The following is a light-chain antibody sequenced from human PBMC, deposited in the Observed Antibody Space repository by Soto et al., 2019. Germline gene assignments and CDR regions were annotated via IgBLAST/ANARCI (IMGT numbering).Light chain of an antibody. V-gene: IGLV2-14*01. CDR2: EVS. CDR3: NSHTSSNTRV. Sequence: QSVLTLPASVSGSPGQSITISCTGTSSAVGGYNHVSWYQHHPGKAPKLMIYEVSNRPSGVSNRFSGSKSGNTASLTISGLQADDEADYYCNSHTSSNTRVFGTGTKVTVL. CDR1: SSAVGGYNH. J-gene: IGLJ1*01.